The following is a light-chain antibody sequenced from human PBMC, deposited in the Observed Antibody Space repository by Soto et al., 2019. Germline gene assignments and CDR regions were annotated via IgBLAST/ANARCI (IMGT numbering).Light chain of an antibody. J-gene: IGKJ1*01. CDR2: GAS. CDR1: QTISIF. V-gene: IGKV1-39*01. CDR3: QRSYGSPPWT. Sequence: DIQMTQSPSSLSASVGDRVTITCRARQTISIFLNWYQQKPGKAPKLLIYGASTLQGGVPSRFSGSGSGTDFTLTISRLQPEDFATYYCQRSYGSPPWTFGQGTKVDIK.